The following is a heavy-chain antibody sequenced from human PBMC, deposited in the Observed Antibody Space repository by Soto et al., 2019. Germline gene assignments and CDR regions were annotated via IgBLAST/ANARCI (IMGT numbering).Heavy chain of an antibody. CDR2: IYYSGST. CDR1: GDSISDYY. Sequence: SETLSLTCTVSGDSISDYYWGWIRQPPGKGLEWIGSIYYSGSTYYNPSLKSRVTISVDTSKNQFSLKLSSVTAADTTVDYCERQAAAQFDYWGQGTLATVSS. CDR3: ERQAAAQFDY. V-gene: IGHV4-39*01. J-gene: IGHJ4*02. D-gene: IGHD6-13*01.